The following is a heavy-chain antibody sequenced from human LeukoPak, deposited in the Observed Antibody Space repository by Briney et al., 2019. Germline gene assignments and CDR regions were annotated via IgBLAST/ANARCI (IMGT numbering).Heavy chain of an antibody. CDR1: GGSFSSGGYC. CDR2: IYYSGST. V-gene: IGHV4-31*03. D-gene: IGHD6-13*01. J-gene: IGHJ4*02. CDR3: ARAHQHPAAGTPFDY. Sequence: SQTLSLTCTVSGGSFSSGGYCWSWIRQHPGKGLEWIGYIYYSGSTYYNPSLKSRVTISVDTSKNQFSLKLSSVTAADTAVYYCARAHQHPAAGTPFDYWGQGTLVTVSS.